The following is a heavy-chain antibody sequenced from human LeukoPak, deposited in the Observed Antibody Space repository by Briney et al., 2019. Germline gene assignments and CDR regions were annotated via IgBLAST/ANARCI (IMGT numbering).Heavy chain of an antibody. Sequence: ASVKVSCKASGYTFTSYDINWVQQATGQGLEWMGWMNPNSGNTGYAQKFQGRVTMTRNTSISTAYMELSSLRSGDTAVYYCAREVNGYYYFDYWGQGTLVTVSS. J-gene: IGHJ4*02. CDR3: AREVNGYYYFDY. D-gene: IGHD3-9*01. V-gene: IGHV1-8*01. CDR1: GYTFTSYD. CDR2: MNPNSGNT.